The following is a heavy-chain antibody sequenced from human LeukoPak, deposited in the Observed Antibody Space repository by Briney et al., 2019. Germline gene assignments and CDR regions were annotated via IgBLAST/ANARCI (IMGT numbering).Heavy chain of an antibody. V-gene: IGHV4-34*01. CDR3: ARGDNWNPFDY. CDR2: IYHSGST. J-gene: IGHJ4*02. CDR1: GGSFSGYY. D-gene: IGHD1-20*01. Sequence: PSETLSLTCAVYGGSFSGYYWSWIRQPPGKGLEWIGYIYHSGSTYYNPSLKSRVTISVDRSKNQFSLKLSSVTAADTAVYYCARGDNWNPFDYWGQGTLVTVSS.